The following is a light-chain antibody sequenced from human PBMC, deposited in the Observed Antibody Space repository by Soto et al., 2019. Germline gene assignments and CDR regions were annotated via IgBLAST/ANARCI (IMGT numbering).Light chain of an antibody. CDR3: GSYTSSSTYAI. CDR2: EVS. J-gene: IGLJ2*01. Sequence: QSVLTQPASVSGSPGQSITISCTGTTSDVGDYNYVSWYQQHPGKAPKLIIYEVSNRPSGVSNRFSGSKSGNTASLTISGLQAEDEANYYCGSYTSSSTYAIFGGGTKVTVL. V-gene: IGLV2-14*03. CDR1: TSDVGDYNY.